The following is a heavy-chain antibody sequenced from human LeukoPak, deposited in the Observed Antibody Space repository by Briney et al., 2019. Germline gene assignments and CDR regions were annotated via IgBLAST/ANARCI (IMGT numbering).Heavy chain of an antibody. CDR3: AKPFYSSSRYFDY. CDR2: IGGGPV. D-gene: IGHD6-6*01. CDR1: GFTVSSNY. Sequence: GGSLRLSCAASGFTVSSNYMSWVRQAPGKGLEWVSTIGGGPVYYADSVKGRFTISRDNSKNTLYLQMNSLRAEDTAVYYCAKPFYSSSRYFDYWGQGTLVTVSS. V-gene: IGHV3-66*02. J-gene: IGHJ4*02.